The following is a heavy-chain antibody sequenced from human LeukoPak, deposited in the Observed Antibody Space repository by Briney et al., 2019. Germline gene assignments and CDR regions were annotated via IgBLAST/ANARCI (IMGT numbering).Heavy chain of an antibody. D-gene: IGHD6-13*01. V-gene: IGHV4-4*07. CDR2: IYTSGST. J-gene: IGHJ3*02. CDR3: ARDGSSWSPLDI. CDR1: GGSISSYY. Sequence: PSETLSLTCTVSGGSISSYYWSWIRQPAGKGLEWIGRIYTSGSTNYNPSLKSRITISVGKSKNQFSLKVSSVTAADTAVYYCARDGSSWSPLDIWGQGTMVTVSS.